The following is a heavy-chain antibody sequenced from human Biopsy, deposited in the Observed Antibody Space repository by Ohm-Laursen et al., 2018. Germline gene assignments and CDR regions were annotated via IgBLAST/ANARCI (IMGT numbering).Heavy chain of an antibody. J-gene: IGHJ5*02. V-gene: IGHV4-4*07. CDR1: GASITSYY. Sequence: SDTLSLTCTVSGASITSYYWSWIRQPAGKGLEWIGHTYKGGNTNHNPSLKSRVSMSVDTSKNQLSLTLRSVTAADTAVYYCARGDYFDGNGYFWFDPWGQGTLVTVSS. D-gene: IGHD3-22*01. CDR3: ARGDYFDGNGYFWFDP. CDR2: TYKGGNT.